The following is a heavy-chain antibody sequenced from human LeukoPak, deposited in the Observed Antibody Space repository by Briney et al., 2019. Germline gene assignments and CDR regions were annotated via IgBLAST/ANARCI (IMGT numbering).Heavy chain of an antibody. Sequence: ASVKVSCKASGYTFTSYGISWVRQAPGQGLEWMGWISAYNGNTNYAQKLQGRVTMTTDTSTSTAYMELRSLRSDDTAVYYCARDHPITMIVVGFDYWGQGTLVTVSS. J-gene: IGHJ4*02. CDR1: GYTFTSYG. CDR3: ARDHPITMIVVGFDY. CDR2: ISAYNGNT. D-gene: IGHD3-22*01. V-gene: IGHV1-18*01.